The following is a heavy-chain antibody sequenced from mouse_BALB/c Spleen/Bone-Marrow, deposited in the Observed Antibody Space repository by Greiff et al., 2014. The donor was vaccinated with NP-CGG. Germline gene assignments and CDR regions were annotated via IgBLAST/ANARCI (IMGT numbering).Heavy chain of an antibody. CDR1: GYTFTGYW. D-gene: IGHD2-10*02. V-gene: IGHV1-61*01. J-gene: IGHJ2*01. CDR2: IDPSDSET. Sequence: VQLQQSGAELVRPGASVKLSCKASGYTFTGYWMNWVKQRPGQGLEWIGMIDPSDSETHYNEMFKDKATLTVDKSSSPVYMQFSGLTSEDSAVYYCVRKYGKGGDYWGQGTTLTVSS. CDR3: VRKYGKGGDY.